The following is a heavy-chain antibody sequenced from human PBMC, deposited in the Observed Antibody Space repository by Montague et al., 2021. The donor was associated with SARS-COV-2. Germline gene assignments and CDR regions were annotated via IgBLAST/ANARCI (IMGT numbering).Heavy chain of an antibody. CDR2: ISHGGGT. Sequence: SETRSLTCDVYGGSFSSYWSWIRQPPGRGLEWVGQISHGGGTNYNPSLKSRVTISVDTSKNQVSLKLSSVTAADTAVYYCAGHCGGGRCYFGMDVWGQGTTVTVSS. CDR3: AGHCGGGRCYFGMDV. V-gene: IGHV4-34*01. J-gene: IGHJ6*02. CDR1: GGSFSSY. D-gene: IGHD2-15*01.